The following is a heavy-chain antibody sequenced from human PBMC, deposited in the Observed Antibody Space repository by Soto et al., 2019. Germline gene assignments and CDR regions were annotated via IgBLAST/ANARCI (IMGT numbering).Heavy chain of an antibody. J-gene: IGHJ4*02. Sequence: QITLNESGPTQVKPRQTLTLTCTFSGFSLTTSGVGVGWIRQSPGKAPEWLALIYWDDDKRYSPSLKSRLTINKHTPKNQVVLTMADLDPADTATYYCAHRVLRTVFGLVTTTAIYFDFWGQGTPVAVSS. CDR2: IYWDDDK. D-gene: IGHD3-3*01. CDR3: AHRVLRTVFGLVTTTAIYFDF. CDR1: GFSLTTSGVG. V-gene: IGHV2-5*02.